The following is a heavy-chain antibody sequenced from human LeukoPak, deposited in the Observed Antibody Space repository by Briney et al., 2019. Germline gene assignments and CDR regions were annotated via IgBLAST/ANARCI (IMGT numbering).Heavy chain of an antibody. J-gene: IGHJ6*03. D-gene: IGHD2-2*01. Sequence: SETLSLTCTVSGGSISSYYWSWIRQPPGKGLEWIGYIYYSGSTNYNPSLKSRVTILVDTSKNQFSLKLSSVTAADTAVYYCARGDIVVVPAAIGNYYMDVWGKGTTVTVSS. CDR1: GGSISSYY. V-gene: IGHV4-59*01. CDR3: ARGDIVVVPAAIGNYYMDV. CDR2: IYYSGST.